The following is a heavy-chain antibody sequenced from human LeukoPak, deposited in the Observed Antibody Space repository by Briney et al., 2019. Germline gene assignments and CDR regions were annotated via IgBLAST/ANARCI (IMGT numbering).Heavy chain of an antibody. CDR1: GGTFSSYA. V-gene: IGHV1-69*04. CDR2: IIPILGIA. J-gene: IGHJ6*02. CDR3: ASRYGSGSYHYYYYGMDV. D-gene: IGHD3-10*01. Sequence: SVKVSCKASGGTFSSYAISWVRQAPGQGLEWMGRIIPILGIANYAQKFQGRVTITADKSTSTAYMELSSLRSEDTAVYYCASRYGSGSYHYYYYGMDVWGQGTTVTVSS.